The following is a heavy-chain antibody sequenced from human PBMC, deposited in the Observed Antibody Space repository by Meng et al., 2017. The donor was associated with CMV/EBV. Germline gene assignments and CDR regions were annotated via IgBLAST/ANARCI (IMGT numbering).Heavy chain of an antibody. Sequence: ESLKISCVVYGGSSSGSYWNWIRQSPGKGLEWIGEINNSGGTYYNPSLETRVAISIDTSKKQFSLKLNSVTAADSAVYYCATRSISYRAEYYLQWGQGTLVTVSS. CDR1: GGSSSGSY. V-gene: IGHV4-34*01. CDR2: INNSGGT. CDR3: ATRSISYRAEYYLQ. D-gene: IGHD3-10*01. J-gene: IGHJ1*01.